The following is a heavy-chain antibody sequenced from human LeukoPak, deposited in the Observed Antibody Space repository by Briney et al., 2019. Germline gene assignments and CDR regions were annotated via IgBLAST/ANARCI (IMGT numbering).Heavy chain of an antibody. V-gene: IGHV4-34*01. D-gene: IGHD3-3*01. CDR1: GGSFSGYY. CDR3: ARGIWRITIFGVGPDAFDI. Sequence: SETLSLTCAVYGGSFSGYYWSWIRQPPGKGLEWIGEINHSGSTNYNPSLKSRVTISVDTSKNQFSLKLSSVTAADTAVYYCARGIWRITIFGVGPDAFDIWGQGTMVTVSS. CDR2: INHSGST. J-gene: IGHJ3*02.